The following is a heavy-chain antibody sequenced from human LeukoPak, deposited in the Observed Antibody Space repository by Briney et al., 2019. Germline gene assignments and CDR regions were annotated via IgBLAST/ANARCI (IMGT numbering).Heavy chain of an antibody. J-gene: IGHJ4*02. CDR1: GFTFSTFA. V-gene: IGHV3-23*01. CDR3: ANDIATAHNFDY. CDR2: ISGNGGNT. Sequence: GGSLRLSCAASGFTFSTFAMTWVRQAPGKGLEWVSVISGNGGNTYYADSVKGRSTISRDNSKNTLSLQMNSLRAEDTAVYYCANDIATAHNFDYWGQGTLVTVSS. D-gene: IGHD6-13*01.